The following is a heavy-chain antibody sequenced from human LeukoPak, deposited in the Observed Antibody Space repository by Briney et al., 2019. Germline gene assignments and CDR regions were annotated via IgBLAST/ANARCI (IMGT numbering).Heavy chain of an antibody. CDR2: INHNGETI. V-gene: IGHV3-48*02. D-gene: IGHD3-9*01. J-gene: IGHJ4*02. CDR3: ARDNDWAFDY. CDR1: GFPFSSYV. Sequence: GGSLRLSCAASGFPFSSYVMSWVRQAPGKGLEWVSYINHNGETIYYPDFVKGRFTISRDNAKDSLYLQMNSLRDEDTAVYYCARDNDWAFDYWGQGTLVTVSS.